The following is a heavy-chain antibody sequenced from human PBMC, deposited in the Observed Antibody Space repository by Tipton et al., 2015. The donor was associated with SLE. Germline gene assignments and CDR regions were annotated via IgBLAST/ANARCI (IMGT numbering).Heavy chain of an antibody. CDR3: ARGPRYNWNKTGQSFDY. CDR1: VGSISTSY. J-gene: IGHJ4*02. V-gene: IGHV4-59*01. Sequence: TLSLTCTVSVGSISTSYWSWIRQPPGKGLEWIGYIYYSGSTNYNPSLKSRVTISVDTSKNQFSLKLSSVTAADTAVYYCARGPRYNWNKTGQSFDYWGQGTLVTVSS. CDR2: IYYSGST. D-gene: IGHD1-1*01.